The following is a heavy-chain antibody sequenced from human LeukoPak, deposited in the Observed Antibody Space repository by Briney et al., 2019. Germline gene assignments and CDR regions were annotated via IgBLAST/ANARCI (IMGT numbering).Heavy chain of an antibody. J-gene: IGHJ4*02. CDR1: GGTFSSYA. CDR2: IIPIFGTA. Sequence: SVKVSCKASGGTFSSYAISWVRQAPGQGLEWMGGIIPIFGTANYAQKFQGRVTMTEDTSTDTAYMELSSLRSEDTAVYYCATLRGVAFDFWSGYGVYWGQGTLVTVSS. D-gene: IGHD3-3*01. V-gene: IGHV1-69*06. CDR3: ATLRGVAFDFWSGYGVY.